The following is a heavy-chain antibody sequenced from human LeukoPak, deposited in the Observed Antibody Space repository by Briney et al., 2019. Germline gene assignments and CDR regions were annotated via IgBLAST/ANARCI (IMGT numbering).Heavy chain of an antibody. CDR3: ARRQTYFDY. Sequence: PSETLSLTCTVSGGSISPYFWSWIRQPPGKGLEWIGYIYYSGSTNYSPSLKSRVTISVDTSKNQFSLKLSSVTAADTAVYYCARRQTYFDYWGQGTLVTVSS. J-gene: IGHJ4*02. CDR1: GGSISPYF. V-gene: IGHV4-59*08. CDR2: IYYSGST.